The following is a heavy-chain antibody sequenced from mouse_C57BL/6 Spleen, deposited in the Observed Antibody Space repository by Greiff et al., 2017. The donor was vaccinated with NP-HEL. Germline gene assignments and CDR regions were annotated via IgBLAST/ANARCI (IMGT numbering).Heavy chain of an antibody. CDR2: IDPSDSYT. Sequence: QVQLQQSGAELVMPGASVKLSCKASGYTFTSYWMHWVKQRPGQGLEWIGEIDPSDSYTNYNQKFKGKSTLTVDKSSSTAYMQLSSLTSEDSAVYDCARVYISGYPNWGQGTLVTVSA. J-gene: IGHJ3*01. CDR1: GYTFTSYW. D-gene: IGHD3-2*02. CDR3: ARVYISGYPN. V-gene: IGHV1-69*01.